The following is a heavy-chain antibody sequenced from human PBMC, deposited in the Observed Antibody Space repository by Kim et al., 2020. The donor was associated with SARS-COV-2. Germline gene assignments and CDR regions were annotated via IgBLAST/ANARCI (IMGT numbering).Heavy chain of an antibody. D-gene: IGHD3-10*01. J-gene: IGHJ3*01. CDR2: IDYSGNT. CDR3: AGSDSHGSGSLPFDAFD. CDR1: SGSITSGSY. V-gene: IGHV4-31*03. Sequence: SETLSLTCTVSSGSITSGSYWSWLRQVPVKGLEWIGYIDYSGNTYYNPSLKSRLTMSVDTSKNQFSLELTSANAADTAVYFCAGSDSHGSGSLPFDAFD.